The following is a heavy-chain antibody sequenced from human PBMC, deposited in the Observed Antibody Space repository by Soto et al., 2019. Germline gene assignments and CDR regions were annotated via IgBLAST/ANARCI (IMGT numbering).Heavy chain of an antibody. CDR1: GGSISSYY. CDR3: ARHDIVVVPAAGGFDY. J-gene: IGHJ4*02. Sequence: SETLSLTCTVSGGSISSYYWSWIRQPPGKGLEWIGYIYYSGSTYYNPSLKSRVTISVDTSKNQFSLKLSSVTAADTAVYYCARHDIVVVPAAGGFDYWGQGTLVTVSS. D-gene: IGHD2-2*01. CDR2: IYYSGST. V-gene: IGHV4-59*08.